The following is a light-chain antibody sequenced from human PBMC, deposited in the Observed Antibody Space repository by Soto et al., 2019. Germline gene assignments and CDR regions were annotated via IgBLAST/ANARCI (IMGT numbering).Light chain of an antibody. V-gene: IGLV2-14*01. Sequence: QSVLTQPASVSGSPGQSITISCTGTSSDVGGYNYVSWYQQHPGKAPKLMIYEVSTRPSAVSNRFSGSKSGNTASLTISGLQAEDEADYYCSSDTSSSTLVVFGGGTKLTVL. CDR3: SSDTSSSTLVV. CDR1: SSDVGGYNY. J-gene: IGLJ2*01. CDR2: EVS.